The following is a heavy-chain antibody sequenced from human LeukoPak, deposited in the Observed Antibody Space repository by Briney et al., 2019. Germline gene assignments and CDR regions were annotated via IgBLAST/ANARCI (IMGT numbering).Heavy chain of an antibody. J-gene: IGHJ3*02. V-gene: IGHV5-51*01. CDR2: IYPGDSDT. Sequence: GESLEISCKGSGYSFTSYWIGWVRQMPGKGLEWMGIIYPGDSDTRYSPSFQGQVTISADKSISTAYLQWSSLKASDTAMYYCARQADSSDYYDAFDIWGQGTMVTVSS. D-gene: IGHD3-22*01. CDR1: GYSFTSYW. CDR3: ARQADSSDYYDAFDI.